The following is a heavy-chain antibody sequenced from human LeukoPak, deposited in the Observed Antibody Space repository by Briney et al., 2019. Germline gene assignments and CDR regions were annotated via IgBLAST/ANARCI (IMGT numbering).Heavy chain of an antibody. Sequence: PSQTLSLTCTVSGGSMSSDSYYWGWIRQPAGKGLEWIGRIYTSGSTNYNPSLKSRVTISVDTSKNQFSLKLSSVTAADTAVYYCAGSGSYYFIDFWGQGTLVTVSS. D-gene: IGHD1-26*01. CDR3: AGSGSYYFIDF. CDR2: IYTSGST. CDR1: GGSMSSDSYY. J-gene: IGHJ4*02. V-gene: IGHV4-61*02.